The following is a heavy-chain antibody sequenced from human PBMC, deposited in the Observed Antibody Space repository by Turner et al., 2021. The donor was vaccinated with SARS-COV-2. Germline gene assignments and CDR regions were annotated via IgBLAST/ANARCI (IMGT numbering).Heavy chain of an antibody. CDR3: ARESGFCTNGVCYPASRYYYGMDV. CDR2: IYTSGST. D-gene: IGHD2-8*01. Sequence: QVQLQESGPGLVKPSETLSLTCTVSGGSISSYYWSWIRQPAGKGLEWIGRIYTSGSTNYNPPLKSRVTMSVETSKNHFSLKLSSVTAADTAVYYCARESGFCTNGVCYPASRYYYGMDVWGQGTTVTVSS. CDR1: GGSISSYY. V-gene: IGHV4-4*07. J-gene: IGHJ6*02.